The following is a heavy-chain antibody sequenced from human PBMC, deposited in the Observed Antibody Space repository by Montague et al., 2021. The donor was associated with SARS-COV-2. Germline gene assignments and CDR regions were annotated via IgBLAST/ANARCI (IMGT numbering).Heavy chain of an antibody. V-gene: IGHV4-39*01. Sequence: SETLSLTCTVSGGSISSSNYYWGWIRQPPGKGLEWIGSIYYSGSTYYNPSLKSRVTISVDTSKSQSSLKLTSVTAADTAVYYCARIPLTYYYDSSGYFDYWGQGTLVTVSS. CDR3: ARIPLTYYYDSSGYFDY. D-gene: IGHD3-22*01. J-gene: IGHJ4*02. CDR2: IYYSGST. CDR1: GGSISSSNYY.